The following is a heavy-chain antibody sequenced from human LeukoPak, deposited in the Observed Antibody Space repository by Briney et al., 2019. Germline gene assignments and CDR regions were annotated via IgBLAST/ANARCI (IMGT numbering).Heavy chain of an antibody. CDR2: IIPILGIA. D-gene: IGHD3-3*01. Sequence: SVKVSCKASGYTFTSYDINWVRQATGQGLEWMGRIIPILGIANYAQKFQGRVTITADKPTSTAYMELSSLRSEDTAVYYCARGNYDFWSGYHNAFDIWGQGTMVTVSS. V-gene: IGHV1-69*04. CDR1: GYTFTSYD. CDR3: ARGNYDFWSGYHNAFDI. J-gene: IGHJ3*02.